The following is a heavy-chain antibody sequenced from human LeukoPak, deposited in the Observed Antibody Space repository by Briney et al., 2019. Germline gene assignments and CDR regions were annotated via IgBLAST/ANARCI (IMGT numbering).Heavy chain of an antibody. Sequence: SETLSLTCTVSGGSISSYYWSWIRQPPGKGLEWIGYIYYSGSTNYNPSLKSRVTISVDTSKNQFSLKLSSVTAADTAVYYCARAFSGWELLFDYWGQGTLVTVSS. V-gene: IGHV4-59*08. CDR3: ARAFSGWELLFDY. J-gene: IGHJ4*02. D-gene: IGHD1-26*01. CDR2: IYYSGST. CDR1: GGSISSYY.